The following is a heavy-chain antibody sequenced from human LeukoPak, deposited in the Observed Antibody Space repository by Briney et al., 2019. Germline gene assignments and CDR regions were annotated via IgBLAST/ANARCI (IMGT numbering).Heavy chain of an antibody. CDR3: ARRYYYTSASFLFDF. V-gene: IGHV1-2*02. CDR2: INPNSGGT. J-gene: IGHJ4*02. Sequence: ASVEVSCKASGYTFTGYYMHWVRQAPGQGLEWMGWINPNSGGTNYAQKFQDRVTMTRDTSISTAYMELSRLRSDDTAVYYCARRYYYTSASFLFDFWGQGTLVTVSS. D-gene: IGHD3-10*01. CDR1: GYTFTGYY.